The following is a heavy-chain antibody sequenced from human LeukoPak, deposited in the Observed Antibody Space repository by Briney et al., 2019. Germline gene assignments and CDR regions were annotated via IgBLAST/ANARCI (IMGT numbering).Heavy chain of an antibody. CDR3: AKCHYYYDSSGYYYFDY. CDR2: ISGSGGST. CDR1: GFTVSSNY. D-gene: IGHD3-22*01. J-gene: IGHJ4*02. Sequence: GGSLRLSCAASGFTVSSNYMSWVRQAPGKGLEWVSAISGSGGSTYYADSVKGRFTISRDNSKNTLYLQMNSLRAEDTAVYYCAKCHYYYDSSGYYYFDYWGQGTLVTVSS. V-gene: IGHV3-23*01.